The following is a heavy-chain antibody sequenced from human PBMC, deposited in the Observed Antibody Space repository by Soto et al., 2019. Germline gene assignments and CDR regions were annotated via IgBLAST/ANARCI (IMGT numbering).Heavy chain of an antibody. CDR2: IFHTGST. CDR1: GGSISGYY. J-gene: IGHJ4*02. D-gene: IGHD5-12*01. Sequence: XGTLSLTCNVSGGSISGYYWSWIRQAPGKGLQWIGYIFHTGSTSYNPSLRSRVTISVDTSKNQFSLNMNSVTAADTAVYYCAKVRGYASGWRYFDYWGQGTLVTVSS. V-gene: IGHV4-59*01. CDR3: AKVRGYASGWRYFDY.